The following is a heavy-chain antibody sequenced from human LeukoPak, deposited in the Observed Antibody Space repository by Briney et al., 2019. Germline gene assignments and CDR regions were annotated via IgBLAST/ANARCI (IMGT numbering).Heavy chain of an antibody. CDR2: IDHRGTA. J-gene: IGHJ4*02. CDR1: GASYNAYY. Sequence: SETPSLTCAVYGASYNAYYWSWIRQPPGKGLEWIGDIDHRGTATYNPSLKSRLSISADASKNQFSLKLNSVTDADTAVYYCAVGITILGVAASFDSWGQGNLVIVSS. D-gene: IGHD3-3*01. CDR3: AVGITILGVAASFDS. V-gene: IGHV4-34*01.